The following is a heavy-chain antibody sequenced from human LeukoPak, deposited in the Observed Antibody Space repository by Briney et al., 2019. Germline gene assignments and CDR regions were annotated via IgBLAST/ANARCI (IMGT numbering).Heavy chain of an antibody. CDR2: IYHSGST. Sequence: PSETLSLTCAVSGYSISSGYYWGWIRQPPGKGLEWIGSIYHSGSTYYNPSLKSRVTISVDTSKNQFSLKLSSVTAADTAVYYCARGRTIFGVVIALDYWGQGTLVTVSS. CDR1: GYSISSGYY. D-gene: IGHD3-3*01. V-gene: IGHV4-38-2*01. J-gene: IGHJ4*02. CDR3: ARGRTIFGVVIALDY.